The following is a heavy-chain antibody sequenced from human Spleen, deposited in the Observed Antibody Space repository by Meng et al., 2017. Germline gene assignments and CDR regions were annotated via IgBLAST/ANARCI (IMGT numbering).Heavy chain of an antibody. D-gene: IGHD3-9*01. J-gene: IGHJ5*02. CDR1: DDSLSSYY. CDR3: ARDYDILTGLGGFDP. V-gene: IGHV4-59*01. Sequence: QGTVRGGGPGPVKPSETLSLPCTVSDDSLSSYYWNWIRQPPGKGLEWIGFIYHNGDTNYNPSLKSRVTISVDTSKNQFSLKLVSVTAADTAVYYCARDYDILTGLGGFDPWGQGTLVTVSS. CDR2: IYHNGDT.